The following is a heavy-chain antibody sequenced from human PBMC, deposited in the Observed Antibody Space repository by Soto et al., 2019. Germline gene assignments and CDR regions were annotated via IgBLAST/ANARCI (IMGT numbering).Heavy chain of an antibody. J-gene: IGHJ4*02. V-gene: IGHV3-7*01. CDR3: TRDFR. CDR2: IKGDGSEQ. Sequence: EEQLVESGGGLVQPGGSLRLSCAASGLTCNIHWMGWVRQAPGRGLEWVANIKGDGSEQYYVDSVKGRFSISRDNVKDSMYLQMNSLRAEDTAVYFCTRDFRWGQGTLVTVSS. CDR1: GLTCNIHW.